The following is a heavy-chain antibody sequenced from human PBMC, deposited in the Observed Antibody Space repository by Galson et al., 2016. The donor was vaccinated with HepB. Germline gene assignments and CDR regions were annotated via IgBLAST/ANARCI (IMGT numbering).Heavy chain of an antibody. J-gene: IGHJ4*02. D-gene: IGHD1-14*01. CDR3: ARDYRSIPPAYYFDY. V-gene: IGHV3-33*01. CDR2: IWYDGSLK. CDR1: GFIFSSYA. Sequence: SLRLSCAASGFIFSSYAMHWVRQAPGKGLEWVAVIWYDGSLKYYEDSVKGRFTISRDNSKNTRYLQMNSLRAEDTAVYYCARDYRSIPPAYYFDYWGQGTLVTVSS.